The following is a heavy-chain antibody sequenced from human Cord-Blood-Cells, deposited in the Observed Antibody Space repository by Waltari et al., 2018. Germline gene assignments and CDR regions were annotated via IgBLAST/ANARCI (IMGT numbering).Heavy chain of an antibody. CDR2: IYNSGST. J-gene: IGHJ4*02. V-gene: IGHV4-38-2*01. D-gene: IGHD6-13*01. CDR3: AREVGSSSFDY. Sequence: QVQLQESGPGLVKPSETLSLTCAVSGYSISSGYYWGWIRQPPGKGLEWIGSIYNSGSTYYNPSLKSRVTISVDTSKNQFSLKLSSVTAADTAVYYCAREVGSSSFDYWGQGTLVTVSS. CDR1: GYSISSGYY.